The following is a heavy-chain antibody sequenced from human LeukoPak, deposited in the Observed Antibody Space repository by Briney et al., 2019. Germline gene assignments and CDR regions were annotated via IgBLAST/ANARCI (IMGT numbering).Heavy chain of an antibody. D-gene: IGHD1-26*01. CDR1: GFTFNNYW. V-gene: IGHV3-7*03. Sequence: QSGGSLRLSCAASGFTFNNYWMHWVRQAPGKGLEWVANINQDATESHYVDSVKGRFTITRDNAKNSLFLQMNSLRAEGTSVYYCARDVGGSLDYWGQGTLVTVSS. CDR3: ARDVGGSLDY. CDR2: INQDATES. J-gene: IGHJ4*02.